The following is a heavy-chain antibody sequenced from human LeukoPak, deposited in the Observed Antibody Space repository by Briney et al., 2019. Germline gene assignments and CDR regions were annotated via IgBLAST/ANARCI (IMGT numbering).Heavy chain of an antibody. D-gene: IGHD3-10*01. Sequence: GGSLRHSCAVSGFTFRTFWMAWVRQAPGKGLEWVATIKQDGYEKHYVDSVRGRFTISRDNAKNLLYLQMNSLGVEDTAVYHCVDGESLLYCGQGTLVSVSS. J-gene: IGHJ4*02. CDR3: VDGESLLY. V-gene: IGHV3-7*03. CDR2: IKQDGYEK. CDR1: GFTFRTFW.